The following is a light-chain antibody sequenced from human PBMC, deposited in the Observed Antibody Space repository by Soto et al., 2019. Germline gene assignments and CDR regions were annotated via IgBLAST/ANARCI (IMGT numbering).Light chain of an antibody. Sequence: ETVLTQSPATLSLSPGEGATLSCRASQTVSRFFAWYQQKPGQAPRLLIYGVSNRATGVPARFSGSGSGTDFNLSISSLEPEDSGVYYCQQRFTWPLTFGGGTKVEIK. V-gene: IGKV3-11*01. CDR1: QTVSRF. CDR2: GVS. CDR3: QQRFTWPLT. J-gene: IGKJ4*01.